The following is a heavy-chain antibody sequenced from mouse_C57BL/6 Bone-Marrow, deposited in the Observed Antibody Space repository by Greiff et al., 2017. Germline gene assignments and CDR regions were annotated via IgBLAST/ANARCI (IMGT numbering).Heavy chain of an antibody. D-gene: IGHD2-3*01. Sequence: QVQLQQPGAELVKPGASVKLSCKASGYTFTSYWMHWVKQRPGQGLEWIGMIHPNSGSTNYNEKFKSKATLTVDKSSSTAYMQLSSLTSEDSAVYYCAREWADGYYDAMDYWGQGTSVTVSS. J-gene: IGHJ4*01. CDR2: IHPNSGST. CDR1: GYTFTSYW. CDR3: AREWADGYYDAMDY. V-gene: IGHV1-64*01.